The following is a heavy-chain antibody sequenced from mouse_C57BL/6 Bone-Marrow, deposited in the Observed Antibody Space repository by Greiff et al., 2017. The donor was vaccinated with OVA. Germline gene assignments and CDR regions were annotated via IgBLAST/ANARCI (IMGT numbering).Heavy chain of an antibody. Sequence: EVKLMESGGGLVKPGGSLKLSCAASGFTFSDYGMHWVRQAPEKGLEWVAYISSGSSTIYYADTVKGRFTISRDNAKNTLFLQMTSLRSEDTAMYYCAREGYGSSSAWFAYWGQGTLVTVSA. CDR2: ISSGSSTI. D-gene: IGHD1-1*01. J-gene: IGHJ3*01. V-gene: IGHV5-17*01. CDR3: AREGYGSSSAWFAY. CDR1: GFTFSDYG.